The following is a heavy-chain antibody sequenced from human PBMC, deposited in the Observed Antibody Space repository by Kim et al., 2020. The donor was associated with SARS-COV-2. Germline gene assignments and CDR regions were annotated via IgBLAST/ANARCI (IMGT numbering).Heavy chain of an antibody. CDR3: ARDTPTSY. CDR1: VFTFSSYA. Sequence: GGSLRLSCAASVFTFSSYAMHWVRQAPGKGLEWVAVISYDGSNKYYADSVKGRFTISRDNSKNTLYLQMNSLRAEDTAVYYCARDTPTSYWGQGTLVTVS. J-gene: IGHJ4*02. CDR2: ISYDGSNK. V-gene: IGHV3-30*04.